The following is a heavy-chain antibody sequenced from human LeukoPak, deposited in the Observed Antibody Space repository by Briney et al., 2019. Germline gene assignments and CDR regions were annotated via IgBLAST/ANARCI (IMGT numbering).Heavy chain of an antibody. CDR1: GYRFTSYW. Sequence: GASLKISCKGSGYRFTSYWIAWVRQMPGKGLEWMGIIYPGDSDTRYSPSFQGQVTISADKSISTAYLQWSSLRASDTAMYYCARQGSYFDYWAQGTLVTVSS. J-gene: IGHJ4*02. V-gene: IGHV5-51*01. CDR3: ARQGSYFDY. CDR2: IYPGDSDT.